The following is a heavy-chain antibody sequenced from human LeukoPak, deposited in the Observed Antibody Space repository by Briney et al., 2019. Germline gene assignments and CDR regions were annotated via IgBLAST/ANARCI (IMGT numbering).Heavy chain of an antibody. CDR2: VRYDGSDK. CDR3: AKDRGYFDY. J-gene: IGHJ4*02. CDR1: GLTFSNYG. V-gene: IGHV3-30*02. Sequence: GGPLRLSCAASGLTFSNYGMHWVRQAPGKGLEWVAFVRYDGSDKYYADSVKGRFTISRDNSENTLFLQMNSLRAEDTAVYYCAKDRGYFDYWGQGTLVTVSS.